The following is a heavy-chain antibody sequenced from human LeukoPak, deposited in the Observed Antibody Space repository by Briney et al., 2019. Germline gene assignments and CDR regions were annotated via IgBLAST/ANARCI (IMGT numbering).Heavy chain of an antibody. CDR3: ARYGDYYYYYMDV. CDR1: GDPMNKEW. J-gene: IGHJ6*03. D-gene: IGHD4-17*01. Sequence: SETLSLTCVVFGDPMNKEWWSWVRQPPGKGLEWIGETYHSGSTNYNSSLKSRVTISLDTSKNQFSLKLSSVTAADTAVYYCARYGDYYYYYMDVWGKGTTVTVSS. CDR2: TYHSGST. V-gene: IGHV4-4*02.